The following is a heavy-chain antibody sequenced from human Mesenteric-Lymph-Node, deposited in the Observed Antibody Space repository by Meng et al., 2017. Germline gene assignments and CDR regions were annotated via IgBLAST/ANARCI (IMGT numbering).Heavy chain of an antibody. V-gene: IGHV1-2*06. D-gene: IGHD6-19*01. Sequence: RLVLSGAEFETPGASVKVSCKASGYTFPGYYMHWGRQAPGQGLEWMGRINPNSGGTNYAQKFQGRVAMTRDTSISTAYMELSRLRADDTAVYYCARGIALAGTLGYFDYWGQGTLVTVSS. CDR3: ARGIALAGTLGYFDY. CDR1: GYTFPGYY. CDR2: INPNSGGT. J-gene: IGHJ4*02.